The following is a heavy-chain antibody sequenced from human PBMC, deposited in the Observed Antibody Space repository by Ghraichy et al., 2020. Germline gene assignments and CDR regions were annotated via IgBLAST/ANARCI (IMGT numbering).Heavy chain of an antibody. CDR1: GFTFSSYS. V-gene: IGHV3-21*01. Sequence: GESLNISCAASGFTFSSYSMNWVRQAPGKGLEWVSSISSSSSYIYYADSVKGRFTISRDNAKNSLYLQMNSLRAEDTAVYYCASGGFYCSSTSCYDTMDYWGQGTLVTVSS. CDR2: ISSSSSYI. J-gene: IGHJ4*02. D-gene: IGHD2-2*01. CDR3: ASGGFYCSSTSCYDTMDY.